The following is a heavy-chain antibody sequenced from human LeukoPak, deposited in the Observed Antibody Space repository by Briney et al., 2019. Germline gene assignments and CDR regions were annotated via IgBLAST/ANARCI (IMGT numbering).Heavy chain of an antibody. D-gene: IGHD2-15*01. J-gene: IGHJ5*02. V-gene: IGHV4-59*01. CDR1: GASISGYY. Sequence: SETLSLTCTVSGASISGYYWSWIRQPPGKGLEYIGYIYYTGSTNYNPSLKSRVTISVDTSNNQFSLKLSSVTAADTAVYYCARGRGGGGTSNNWFDPWGQGTHVIVSS. CDR2: IYYTGST. CDR3: ARGRGGGGTSNNWFDP.